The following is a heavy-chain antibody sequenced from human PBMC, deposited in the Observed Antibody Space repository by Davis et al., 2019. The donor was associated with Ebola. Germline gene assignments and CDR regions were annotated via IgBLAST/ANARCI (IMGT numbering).Heavy chain of an antibody. J-gene: IGHJ4*02. CDR1: GGSITSYY. Sequence: MPSETLSLTCTVSGGSITSYYWNWIRQPPGKGLEWIGYFYYSGSTNYNPSLKSRVTISADTAKNQFSLKLSSVTAADTAVYYCARGPTRYYFDNWGQGTLVTVSS. CDR2: FYYSGST. V-gene: IGHV4-59*01. CDR3: ARGPTRYYFDN.